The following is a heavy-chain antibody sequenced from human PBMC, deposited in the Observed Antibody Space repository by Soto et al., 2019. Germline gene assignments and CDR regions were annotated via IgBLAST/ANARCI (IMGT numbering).Heavy chain of an antibody. Sequence: GGSQSVSCVAAGFTFINNDITWVPQSRAKRVEGVSTLDVTSPLSNDADSVEGRFAVSGVNSRDTVCLQMNRLRADDTGVYYCAKNSGWFTAWGQGTLVTVCS. CDR1: GFTFINND. D-gene: IGHD6-19*01. CDR3: AKNSGWFTA. J-gene: IGHJ5*02. V-gene: IGHV3-23*01. CDR2: LDVTSPLS.